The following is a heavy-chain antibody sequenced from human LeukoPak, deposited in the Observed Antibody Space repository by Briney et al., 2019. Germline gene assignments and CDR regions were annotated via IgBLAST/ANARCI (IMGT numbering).Heavy chain of an antibody. CDR3: ARGKNDFWSGYYTGLSY. CDR1: GGSFSGYY. Sequence: PSETLSLTCAVYGGSFSGYYWSWIRQPPAKGLEWIGEINHSGSTNYNPSLKSRVTISVDTSKNQFSLKLSSVTAADTAVYYCARGKNDFWSGYYTGLSYWGQGTLVTVST. J-gene: IGHJ4*02. D-gene: IGHD3-3*01. V-gene: IGHV4-34*01. CDR2: INHSGST.